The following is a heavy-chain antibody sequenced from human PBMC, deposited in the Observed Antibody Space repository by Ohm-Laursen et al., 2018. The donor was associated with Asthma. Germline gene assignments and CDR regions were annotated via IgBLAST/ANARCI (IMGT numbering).Heavy chain of an antibody. CDR1: GYTFTGFF. J-gene: IGHJ4*02. D-gene: IGHD1-20*01. CDR3: ARASITGYSDY. Sequence: AASVKVSCKASGYTFTGFFIHWVRQAPGQGLEWMGRINPNSGDTSFAEKFQGRVTMTRDTSFTTAYMDLSRLRSDDTAVYYCARASITGYSDYWGQGALVTVSS. CDR2: INPNSGDT. V-gene: IGHV1-2*06.